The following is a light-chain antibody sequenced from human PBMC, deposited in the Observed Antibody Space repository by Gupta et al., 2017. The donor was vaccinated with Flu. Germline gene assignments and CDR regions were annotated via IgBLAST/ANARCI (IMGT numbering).Light chain of an antibody. V-gene: IGKV1-39*01. J-gene: IGKJ2*01. CDR3: QHRDSTPSI. CDR2: AAS. Sequence: DIQMTQSPSSLSASVGDRVTITCRASQRISSYLNWYQQKPGKAPKLLIYAASSLQSGVTSRFSGSGSGTDFTLTISRRQPEDFATYYCQHRDSTPSIFGQGTKLDIK. CDR1: QRISSY.